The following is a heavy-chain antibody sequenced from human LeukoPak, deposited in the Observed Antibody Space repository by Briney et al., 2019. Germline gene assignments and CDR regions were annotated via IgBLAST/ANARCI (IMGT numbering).Heavy chain of an antibody. J-gene: IGHJ4*02. CDR1: GGSLSSSSYY. V-gene: IGHV4-39*01. CDR3: TRGGYDVLTGYSTLGEY. D-gene: IGHD3-9*01. Sequence: SETLSLTCTVSGGSLSSSSYYWGWVRQPPGKGLEWIGNIYYSGSTYSNPSLKSRLTISLDTSQRQFSLRLSSVTAADTALYYCTRGGYDVLTGYSTLGEYWGQGTLVTVSS. CDR2: IYYSGST.